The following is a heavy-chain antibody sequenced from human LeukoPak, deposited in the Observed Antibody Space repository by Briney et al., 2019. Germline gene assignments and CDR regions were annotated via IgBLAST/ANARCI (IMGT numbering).Heavy chain of an antibody. CDR2: ISSNGGST. CDR3: ARVTVVPAAGGILDY. CDR1: GFTFSSYA. J-gene: IGHJ4*02. Sequence: GGSLRLSCAASGFTFSSYAMHWVRQTPGKGLESVSAISSNGGSTYYANSVKGRFTISRDNSKNTLYLQMGSLRAEDMAVYYCARVTVVPAAGGILDYWGQGTLVTVSS. D-gene: IGHD2-2*01. V-gene: IGHV3-64*01.